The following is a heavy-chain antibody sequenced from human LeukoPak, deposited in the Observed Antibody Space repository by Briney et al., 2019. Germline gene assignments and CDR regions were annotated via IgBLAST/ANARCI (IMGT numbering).Heavy chain of an antibody. CDR3: GRINYGDYG. V-gene: IGHV3-7*01. D-gene: IGHD4-17*01. J-gene: IGHJ4*02. CDR1: GFTFTNYW. CDR2: IKEDGSDT. Sequence: PGGSLRLSCAASGFTFTNYWMSWVRQAPGKGLEWVANIKEDGSDTHYVDSVKGRFTISRDNAKNSLYLQMTSLRAEDTAVYFFGRINYGDYGWGQGTLVTVSS.